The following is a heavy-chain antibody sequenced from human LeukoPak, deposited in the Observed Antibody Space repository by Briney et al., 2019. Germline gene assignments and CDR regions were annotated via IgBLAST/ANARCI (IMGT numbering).Heavy chain of an antibody. CDR2: INHSGST. Sequence: KPSETLSLTCAVYGGSFSGYYWSWIRQPPGKGLEGIGEINHSGSTNYNPSLKSRVTISVDTSKNQFSLKLSSVTAADTAVYYCARGRPRRGYRYGYNPHTFDYWGEGTLVTVSS. D-gene: IGHD5-18*01. J-gene: IGHJ4*02. V-gene: IGHV4-34*01. CDR3: ARGRPRRGYRYGYNPHTFDY. CDR1: GGSFSGYY.